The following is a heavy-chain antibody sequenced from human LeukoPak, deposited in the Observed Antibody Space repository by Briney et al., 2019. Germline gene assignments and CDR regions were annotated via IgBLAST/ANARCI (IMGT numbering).Heavy chain of an antibody. CDR1: GGTFSSYA. CDR2: MNPNSGNT. CDR3: ARVGLYCSGGSCYRESDY. Sequence: ASVKVSCKASGGTFSSYAINWVRQATGQGLEWMGWMNPNSGNTGYAQKFQGRVTMTRNTSISTAYMELSSLRSEDTAVYYCARVGLYCSGGSCYRESDYWGQGTLVTVSS. J-gene: IGHJ4*02. D-gene: IGHD2-15*01. V-gene: IGHV1-8*02.